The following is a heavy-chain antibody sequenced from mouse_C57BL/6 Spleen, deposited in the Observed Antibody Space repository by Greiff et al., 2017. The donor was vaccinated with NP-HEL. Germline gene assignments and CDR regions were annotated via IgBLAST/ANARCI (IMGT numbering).Heavy chain of an antibody. D-gene: IGHD2-2*01. V-gene: IGHV10-3*01. CDR2: IRSKSSNYAT. CDR1: GFTLNTYA. Sequence: DVQLQESGGGLVQPKGTLKLSCAASGFTLNTYAMHWVRQAPGKGLEWVARIRSKSSNYATYYADSVKDRFNITSDDSQSMLYLQMNNLKTEDTAMYYCVRDRGYDPWYFDFWGTGTTVTVSS. J-gene: IGHJ1*03. CDR3: VRDRGYDPWYFDF.